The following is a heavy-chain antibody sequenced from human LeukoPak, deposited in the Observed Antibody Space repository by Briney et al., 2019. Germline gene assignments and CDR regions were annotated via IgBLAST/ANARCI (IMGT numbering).Heavy chain of an antibody. Sequence: GGSLRLSCAASGFTFSSYAMSWVRQAPGKGLEWVAALTGSGGAPYSADSVKGRFTISRDNSKNTLYLQMNSLRAEDTAVYYCAKEIAVAGTPYLDYWGQGTLVTVSA. CDR2: LTGSGGAP. J-gene: IGHJ4*02. CDR3: AKEIAVAGTPYLDY. CDR1: GFTFSSYA. D-gene: IGHD6-19*01. V-gene: IGHV3-23*01.